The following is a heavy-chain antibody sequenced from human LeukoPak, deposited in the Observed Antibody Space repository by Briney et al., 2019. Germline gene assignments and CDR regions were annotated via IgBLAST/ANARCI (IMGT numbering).Heavy chain of an antibody. Sequence: ASVKVSCKASGGTFSRYAISWVRQAPGQGLEWMGGIIPMFGIANYAQKFQGRVMITADESTSTAYMELSSLRSEDTAVYYCARDRPYTGGWRGFDYWGQGTLVTVSS. CDR3: ARDRPYTGGWRGFDY. CDR1: GGTFSRYA. CDR2: IIPMFGIA. V-gene: IGHV1-69*13. J-gene: IGHJ4*02. D-gene: IGHD6-19*01.